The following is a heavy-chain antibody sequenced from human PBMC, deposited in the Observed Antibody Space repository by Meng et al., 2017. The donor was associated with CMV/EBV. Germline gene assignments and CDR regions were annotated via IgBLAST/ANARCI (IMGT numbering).Heavy chain of an antibody. J-gene: IGHJ6*02. CDR3: ARGDRIVVVPAAIQKVTYYYYYGMDV. CDR1: GFTFSSYE. Sequence: GESLKISCAASGFTFSSYEMNWVRQAPGKGLEWVSYISSSGSTIYYADSVKGRFTISRDNAKNSLYLQMNSLRAEDTAVYYCARGDRIVVVPAAIQKVTYYYYYGMDVCGQGTTVTVSS. D-gene: IGHD2-2*02. CDR2: ISSSGSTI. V-gene: IGHV3-48*03.